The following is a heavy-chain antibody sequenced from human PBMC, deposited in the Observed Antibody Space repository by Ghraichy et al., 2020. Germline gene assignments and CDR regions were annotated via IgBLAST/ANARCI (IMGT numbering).Heavy chain of an antibody. V-gene: IGHV4-59*08. J-gene: IGHJ4*02. CDR3: ASGGYSYGSVGYYFDY. D-gene: IGHD5-18*01. CDR2: IYYSGST. Sequence: SETLSLTCTVSGGSISSYYWSWIRQPPGKGLEWIGYIYYSGSTNYNPSLKSRVTISVDTSKNQFSLKLSSVTAADTAVYYCASGGYSYGSVGYYFDYWGQGTLVTVSS. CDR1: GGSISSYY.